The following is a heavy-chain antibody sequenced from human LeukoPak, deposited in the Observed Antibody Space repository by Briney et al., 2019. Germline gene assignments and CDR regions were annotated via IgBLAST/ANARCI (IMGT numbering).Heavy chain of an antibody. V-gene: IGHV3-23*01. CDR2: ITGGGVST. Sequence: RGSLRLSCAASGFTFSNYAMSWVRQAPGKGLEWVSAITGGGVSTYYTDSVRDRFTISRDNSKNTLYLQMNSLRDDDTAVYYCAKKRSSGPGDFDLWGRGTLVTVSS. D-gene: IGHD6-19*01. CDR3: AKKRSSGPGDFDL. J-gene: IGHJ2*01. CDR1: GFTFSNYA.